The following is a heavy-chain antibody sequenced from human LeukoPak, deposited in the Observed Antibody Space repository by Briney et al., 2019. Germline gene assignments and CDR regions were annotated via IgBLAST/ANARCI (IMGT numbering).Heavy chain of an antibody. D-gene: IGHD7-27*01. CDR3: ARHVGISF. CDR1: GFTFSGAW. J-gene: IGHJ4*02. CDR2: MREDGTEK. V-gene: IGHV3-7*01. Sequence: GGSVRLSCTASGFTFSGAWMTWVRQAPGKGLEWVANMREDGTEKNYVDSVKGRFTISRGNAKNSLFLQMSNLRDDDTAIYYCARHVGISFWGQGTLVTVSS.